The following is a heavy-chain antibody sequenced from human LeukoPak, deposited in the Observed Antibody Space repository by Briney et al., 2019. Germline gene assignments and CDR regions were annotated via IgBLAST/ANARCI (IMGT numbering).Heavy chain of an antibody. D-gene: IGHD3-9*01. CDR2: SHYNGITE. CDR1: GFTFSSFG. CDR3: ATDGGSWSFYRYFRN. Sequence: WESLRLSCEASGFTFSSFGTHWVRQPPGKGLEWVAFSHYNGITEKYADSVMGRFSFSRDNSKNIFYLQMNSLRVEDTAMYYCATDGGSWSFYRYFRNWGQGTLVTVSS. J-gene: IGHJ1*01. V-gene: IGHV3-30*02.